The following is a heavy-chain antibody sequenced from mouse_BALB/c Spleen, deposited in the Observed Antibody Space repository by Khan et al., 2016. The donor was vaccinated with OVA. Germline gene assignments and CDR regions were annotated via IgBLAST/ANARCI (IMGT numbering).Heavy chain of an antibody. CDR3: TRAGYGAFAY. V-gene: IGHV1-5*01. J-gene: IGHJ3*01. CDR2: FFPGNSDT. D-gene: IGHD1-1*01. CDR1: GYSFTDYW. Sequence: VQLQQSGTVLARPGASVKMSCKAPGYSFTDYWMHWVKQRPGQGLEWIGAFFPGNSDTTYNQKFKGKAKLTAVTSASTAYMELSSLTNEDSSGYYCTRAGYGAFAYWGQGTLVTVSA.